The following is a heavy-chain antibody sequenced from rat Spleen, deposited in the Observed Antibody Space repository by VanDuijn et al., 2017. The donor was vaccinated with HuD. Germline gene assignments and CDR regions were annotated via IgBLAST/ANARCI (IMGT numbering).Heavy chain of an antibody. D-gene: IGHD1-4*01. J-gene: IGHJ4*01. CDR2: INSAGST. V-gene: IGHV3-3*01. CDR1: GYSITSTYR. Sequence: EVQLQESGPGLVKPSQSLSLTCSVTGYSITSTYRWNWIRKFPGNKLEWMGYINSAGSTNYNPSLKSRNSITRDTSKNQFFLQVNSITDEDTATYYCARHRGPGYSYYVRDAWGQGASVTVSS. CDR3: ARHRGPGYSYYVRDA.